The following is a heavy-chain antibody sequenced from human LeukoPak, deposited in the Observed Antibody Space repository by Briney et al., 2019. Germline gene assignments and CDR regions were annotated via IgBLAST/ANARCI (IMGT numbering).Heavy chain of an antibody. CDR2: IIPIFGTA. Sequence: ASVKVSCKASGGTFSSYAISWVRQAPGQGLEWMGGIIPIFGTANYAQKFQGRVTTTTDESTSTAYMELSSLRSEDTAVYYCASAGIDWFDPWGQGTLVTVSS. CDR3: ASAGIDWFDP. J-gene: IGHJ5*02. V-gene: IGHV1-69*05. D-gene: IGHD6-13*01. CDR1: GGTFSSYA.